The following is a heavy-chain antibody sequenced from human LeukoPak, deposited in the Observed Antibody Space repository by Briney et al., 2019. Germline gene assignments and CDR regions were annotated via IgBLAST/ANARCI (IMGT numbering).Heavy chain of an antibody. CDR3: ARLGGDIDS. Sequence: SQTRSLTCAISGDSVSSNSAAWNWIRQSPSRSLEWLGSTYYMSKWNNDYAVFVKGRITINPDTSKNQFSLQLTSVTPEDTAVYYCARLGGDIDSWGRGALVTVSS. V-gene: IGHV6-1*01. CDR1: GDSVSSNSAA. J-gene: IGHJ5*01. CDR2: TYYMSKWNN. D-gene: IGHD2-21*01.